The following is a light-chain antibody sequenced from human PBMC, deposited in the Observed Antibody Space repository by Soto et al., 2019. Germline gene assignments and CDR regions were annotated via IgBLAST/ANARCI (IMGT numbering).Light chain of an antibody. CDR1: QSISSW. Sequence: DIQMTQSPSTLSASVGDRVTITCRASQSISSWSAWFQQKPGKAPKLLMYDASSLESGVPSRFSGSGSGTEFTLTISSLQPDDFETYYCQQYGTYLWTLGQGTKVDIK. CDR3: QQYGTYLWT. CDR2: DAS. J-gene: IGKJ1*01. V-gene: IGKV1-5*01.